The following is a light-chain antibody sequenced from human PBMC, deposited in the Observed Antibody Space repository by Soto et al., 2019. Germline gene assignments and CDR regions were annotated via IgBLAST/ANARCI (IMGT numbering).Light chain of an antibody. V-gene: IGKV3-20*01. Sequence: EVVLTQSPGTVSLTAGESATLSCRASQSVTSNYLAWYQQKPGQAPRLLIYAASSRATGIPDRFSGSGSGTDFTLSISRLEPEDFAVYYCHQYGSSITWTFGQGTKVEIK. CDR2: AAS. CDR3: HQYGSSITWT. J-gene: IGKJ1*01. CDR1: QSVTSNY.